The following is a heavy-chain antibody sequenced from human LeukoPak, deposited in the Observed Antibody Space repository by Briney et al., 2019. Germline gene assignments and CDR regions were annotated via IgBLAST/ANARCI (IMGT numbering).Heavy chain of an antibody. J-gene: IGHJ2*01. D-gene: IGHD2-2*01. V-gene: IGHV3-48*01. Sequence: PGGSLRLSCAASGFTFSSYSMNWVRQAPGKGLERVSYISSSSSTIYYADSVKGRFTISRDSAKNSLYLQMNSLRAEDTAVYYCAREYCSSTSCFTYWYFDLWGRGTLVTVSS. CDR1: GFTFSSYS. CDR2: ISSSSSTI. CDR3: AREYCSSTSCFTYWYFDL.